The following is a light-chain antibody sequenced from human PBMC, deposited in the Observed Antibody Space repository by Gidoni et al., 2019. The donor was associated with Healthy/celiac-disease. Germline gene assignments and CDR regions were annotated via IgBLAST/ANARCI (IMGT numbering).Light chain of an antibody. Sequence: SYDLTQPPSVSVSPGQTARITCSGDAVPTKYAYWYQQKSGQAPVLVIYEDSKRPSGIPERFSGSSSGTMATLTISGAQVEDEADYYCYSTDSSGNHWVFGGGTKLTVL. CDR1: AVPTKY. J-gene: IGLJ3*02. CDR2: EDS. V-gene: IGLV3-10*01. CDR3: YSTDSSGNHWV.